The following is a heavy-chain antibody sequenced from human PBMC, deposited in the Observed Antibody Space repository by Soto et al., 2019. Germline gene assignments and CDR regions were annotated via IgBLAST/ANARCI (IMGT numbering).Heavy chain of an antibody. D-gene: IGHD2-21*01. J-gene: IGHJ4*02. CDR2: ISTGGAYM. Sequence: EVQLVESGGGLVKAGGSLRLFCTASGFTFRNYNMNWVRQAPGKGLEWVSSISTGGAYMFYADSVKGRFTIARDNAQNSLSLQIDSPRAEDTAVYYCAIDIAPPGGDYFASWGQGTLVTVSS. CDR3: AIDIAPPGGDYFAS. CDR1: GFTFRNYN. V-gene: IGHV3-21*06.